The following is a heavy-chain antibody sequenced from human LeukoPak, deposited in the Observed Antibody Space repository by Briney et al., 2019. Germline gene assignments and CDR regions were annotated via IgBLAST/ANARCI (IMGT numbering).Heavy chain of an antibody. CDR2: IYTDGSA. V-gene: IGHV3-53*01. Sequence: GGSLRLSCAVSGFTFSSNYMSWVRQAPGKGLEWVSVIYTDGSAYYPDSVKGRFTISRDNSKNTLYLQMNSLRAEDTAVYYCAKGDIVVVPAAINAFDIWGQGTMVTVSS. D-gene: IGHD2-2*01. CDR1: GFTFSSNY. J-gene: IGHJ3*02. CDR3: AKGDIVVVPAAINAFDI.